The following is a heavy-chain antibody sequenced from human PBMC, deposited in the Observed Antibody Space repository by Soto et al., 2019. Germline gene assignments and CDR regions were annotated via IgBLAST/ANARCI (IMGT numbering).Heavy chain of an antibody. CDR1: SGSISSSNW. Sequence: QVQLQESGPGLVKPSGTLSLTCAVSSGSISSSNWWSWVRQPPGEGLEWIGEIYHSGSTNYTPSLKSRVTISVDKSKNQFSLKLSSVTAADTAVYYCARGAIGYCSGGSCYSPKGVDWFDPWGQGTLVTVSS. CDR3: ARGAIGYCSGGSCYSPKGVDWFDP. J-gene: IGHJ5*02. D-gene: IGHD2-15*01. CDR2: IYHSGST. V-gene: IGHV4-4*02.